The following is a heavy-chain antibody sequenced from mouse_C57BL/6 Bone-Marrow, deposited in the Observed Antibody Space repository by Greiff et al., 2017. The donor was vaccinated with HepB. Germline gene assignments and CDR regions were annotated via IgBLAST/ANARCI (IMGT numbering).Heavy chain of an antibody. J-gene: IGHJ4*01. CDR3: ARHAVYYYGSRPYAMDY. CDR1: GFTFSDYY. Sequence: EVKLMESGGGLVQPGGSLKLSCAASGFTFSDYYMYWVRQTPEKRLEWVAYISNGGGSTYYPDTVKGRFTISRDNAKNTLYLQMSRLKSEDTAMYYCARHAVYYYGSRPYAMDYWGQGTSVTVSS. D-gene: IGHD1-1*01. V-gene: IGHV5-12*01. CDR2: ISNGGGST.